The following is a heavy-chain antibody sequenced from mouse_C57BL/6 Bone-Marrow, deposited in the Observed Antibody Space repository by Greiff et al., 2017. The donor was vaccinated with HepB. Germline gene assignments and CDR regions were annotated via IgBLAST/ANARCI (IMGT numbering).Heavy chain of an antibody. J-gene: IGHJ4*01. Sequence: QVQLQQPGAELVKPGASVKLSCKASGYTFTSYWMHWVKQRPGRGLEWIGRIDPNSGGTKYNEKFKTKATLTVDKPSSAAYMQLSSLTSEDSAFYYCARSDYGSSVGALDYWGQGTSVTVSS. CDR3: ARSDYGSSVGALDY. CDR2: IDPNSGGT. D-gene: IGHD1-1*01. CDR1: GYTFTSYW. V-gene: IGHV1-72*01.